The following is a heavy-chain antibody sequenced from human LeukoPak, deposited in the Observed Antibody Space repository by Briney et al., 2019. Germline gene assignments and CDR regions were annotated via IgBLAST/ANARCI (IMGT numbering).Heavy chain of an antibody. CDR1: GFIFSSYS. J-gene: IGHJ4*02. D-gene: IGHD5-12*01. V-gene: IGHV3-21*01. CDR2: ISSDSSYI. CDR3: ARDHTTSLIVATIKAPGFDY. Sequence: GRSLRLSCVASGFIFSSYSMNSVRQAPGEGLEWVASISSDSSYIHYSDSVKGRFTISRDNAKNSLYLQMNSLRAEDTAVYYCARDHTTSLIVATIKAPGFDYWGQGTLVTVSS.